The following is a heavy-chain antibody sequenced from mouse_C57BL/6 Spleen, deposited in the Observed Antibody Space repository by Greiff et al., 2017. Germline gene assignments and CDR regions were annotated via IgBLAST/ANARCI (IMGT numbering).Heavy chain of an antibody. Sequence: VQLKESGAELVKPGASVKLSCTASGFNIKDYYMHWVKQRPEQGLEWIGRIDPEDGETKYAPKFQGKATITADTSSNTAYLQLSSLTSEDTAVYYCARSITTVEGLDYWGQGTTLTVSS. CDR1: GFNIKDYY. CDR3: ARSITTVEGLDY. J-gene: IGHJ2*01. D-gene: IGHD1-1*01. CDR2: IDPEDGET. V-gene: IGHV14-2*01.